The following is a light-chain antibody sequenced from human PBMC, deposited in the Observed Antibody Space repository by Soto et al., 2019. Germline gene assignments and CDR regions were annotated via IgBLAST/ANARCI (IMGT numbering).Light chain of an antibody. CDR2: GAS. CDR3: QQRSNWPPLT. Sequence: EIVLTQSPGTLSLSPGERATLSCRASQSVSSDLAWYHQKPGQAPRLLIYGASTRATGIPARFSGSGSGTEFTLTINSLQSEDFAVYYCQQRSNWPPLTFGQGTRLEIK. V-gene: IGKV3-11*01. CDR1: QSVSSD. J-gene: IGKJ5*01.